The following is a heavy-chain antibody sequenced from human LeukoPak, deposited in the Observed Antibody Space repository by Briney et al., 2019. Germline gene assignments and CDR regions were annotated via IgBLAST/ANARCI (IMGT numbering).Heavy chain of an antibody. CDR1: GGTFSSYA. V-gene: IGHV1-69*13. CDR3: ARSMTSYVFDY. CDR2: IIPIFGTT. Sequence: ASVKVSCKASGGTFSSYAITWMRQAPGQGLEWIGGIIPIFGTTNYAQNFQGRVTITADESTRTAYMELSSLRSGDTAVYYCARSMTSYVFDYWGQGTPVTVSS. D-gene: IGHD3-9*01. J-gene: IGHJ4*02.